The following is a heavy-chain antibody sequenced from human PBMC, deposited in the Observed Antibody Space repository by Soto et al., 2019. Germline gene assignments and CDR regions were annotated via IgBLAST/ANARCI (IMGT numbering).Heavy chain of an antibody. CDR3: ARLESTVTTFTYFDY. J-gene: IGHJ4*02. Sequence: GDSDTRYSPSFQGQVTISADKSISTAYLQWSSLKASDTAMYYCARLESTVTTFTYFDYWGQGTLVTVSS. V-gene: IGHV5-51*01. CDR2: GDSDT. D-gene: IGHD4-17*01.